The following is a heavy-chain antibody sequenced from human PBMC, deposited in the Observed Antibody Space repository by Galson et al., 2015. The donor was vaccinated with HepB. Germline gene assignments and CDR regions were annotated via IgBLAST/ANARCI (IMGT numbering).Heavy chain of an antibody. J-gene: IGHJ5*02. CDR3: ARGDYGDYLNWFDP. Sequence: QGRVTMTKDTSTSTAYMELRSLRSDDTAVYYCARGDYGDYLNWFDPWGQGTLVTVSS. V-gene: IGHV1-18*01. D-gene: IGHD4-17*01.